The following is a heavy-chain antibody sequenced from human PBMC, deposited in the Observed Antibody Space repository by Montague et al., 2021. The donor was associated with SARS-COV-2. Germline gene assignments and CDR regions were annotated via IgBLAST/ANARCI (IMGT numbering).Heavy chain of an antibody. CDR1: GDSITNHY. D-gene: IGHD3-10*01. J-gene: IGHJ4*02. CDR3: ARDRFDFGAGRQGTIDF. V-gene: IGHV4-4*07. CDR2: MHFTGRT. Sequence: SETLSLTCSVSGDSITNHYWSWIRQPAGKGLEWIGRMHFTGRTNFSPFSSSRLTMSADTSTNQFSLNLTSVTAADTAIYFCARDRFDFGAGRQGTIDFWGQGTLVTVSS.